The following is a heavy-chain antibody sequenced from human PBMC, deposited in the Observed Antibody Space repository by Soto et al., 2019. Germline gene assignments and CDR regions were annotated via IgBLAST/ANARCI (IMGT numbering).Heavy chain of an antibody. CDR2: FDPEDGET. Sequence: GASVKVSCKVSGYTLTELSMHWVRQAPGKGLEWMGGFDPEDGETIYAQKFQGRVTMTEDTSTDTAYMELSSLRSEDTAVYYCARDKDRQQLCGNYCYLMDVWGQGTTVTGSA. CDR3: ARDKDRQQLCGNYCYLMDV. J-gene: IGHJ6*01. D-gene: IGHD3-16*01. CDR1: GYTLTELS. V-gene: IGHV1-24*01.